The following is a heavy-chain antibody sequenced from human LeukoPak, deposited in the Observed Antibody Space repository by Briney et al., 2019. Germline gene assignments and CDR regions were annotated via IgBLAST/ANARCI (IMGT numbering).Heavy chain of an antibody. CDR3: ARQREPGYCSSTSCYADYYYGMDV. V-gene: IGHV4-59*08. J-gene: IGHJ6*02. CDR2: IYYSGST. D-gene: IGHD2-2*03. Sequence: SETLSLTCTVSGGSISSYYWSWIRQPPGKGLEWIGYIYYSGSTNYNPSLKSRVTISVDTSKNQFSLKLSSVTAADTAVYYCARQREPGYCSSTSCYADYYYGMDVWGQGTTVTVSS. CDR1: GGSISSYY.